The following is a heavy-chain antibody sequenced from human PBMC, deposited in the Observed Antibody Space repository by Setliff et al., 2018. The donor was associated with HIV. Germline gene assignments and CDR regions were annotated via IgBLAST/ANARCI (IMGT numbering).Heavy chain of an antibody. V-gene: IGHV3-48*01. D-gene: IGHD2-15*01. CDR1: GFTFGREW. CDR2: ISPSSTII. CDR3: ARDFCGSSCSSGYGYFDH. J-gene: IGHJ4*02. Sequence: GGSLRLSCAASGFTFGREWMSWVRQAPGKGLEWVANISPSSTIIYYPDSVKGRFTTSRDNARNSLYLEMNSLRADDTAVYYCARDFCGSSCSSGYGYFDHWGQGTLVTVSS.